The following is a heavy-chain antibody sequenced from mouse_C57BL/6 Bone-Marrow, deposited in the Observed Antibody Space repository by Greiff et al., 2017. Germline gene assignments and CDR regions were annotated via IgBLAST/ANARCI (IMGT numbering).Heavy chain of an antibody. Sequence: VQLQQSGAELMQPGASVKLSCKASGYTFTGYWIDWVKQRPGHGLEWIGEILPGGGSTNYNAKINGKATLTADTSSNTAYMQHSSLTTEYSAIYYCARDYGAAWFAYWGQGTLVTVSA. J-gene: IGHJ3*01. V-gene: IGHV1-9*01. D-gene: IGHD1-1*01. CDR2: ILPGGGST. CDR1: GYTFTGYW. CDR3: ARDYGAAWFAY.